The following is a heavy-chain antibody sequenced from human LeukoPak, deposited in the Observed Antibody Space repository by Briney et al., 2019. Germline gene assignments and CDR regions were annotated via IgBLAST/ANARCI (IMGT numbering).Heavy chain of an antibody. CDR2: IIPIFGTA. J-gene: IGHJ4*02. CDR1: GGTFSSYA. V-gene: IGHV1-69*05. Sequence: SVKVSCKASGGTFSSYAISWVRQAPGQGLKWMGGIIPIFGTANYAQKFQGRVTITTGESTSTAYMELSSLRSEDTAVYYCARGGGTPDYYDSSGFDYWGQGTLVTVSS. CDR3: ARGGGTPDYYDSSGFDY. D-gene: IGHD3-22*01.